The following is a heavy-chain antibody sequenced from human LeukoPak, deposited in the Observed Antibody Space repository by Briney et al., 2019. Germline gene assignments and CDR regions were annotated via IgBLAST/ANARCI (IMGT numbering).Heavy chain of an antibody. CDR1: GFTFSSYA. CDR2: ISYDGSNK. J-gene: IGHJ4*02. D-gene: IGHD3-10*01. V-gene: IGHV3-30*04. Sequence: PGGSLRLSCAASGFTFSSYAMHWVRQAPGKGLEWVAVISYDGSNKYYADSVKGRFTISRDNSKNTLYLQMNSLRAEDTAVYYRARVSRFGELLNYCFDYWGQGTLVTVSS. CDR3: ARVSRFGELLNYCFDY.